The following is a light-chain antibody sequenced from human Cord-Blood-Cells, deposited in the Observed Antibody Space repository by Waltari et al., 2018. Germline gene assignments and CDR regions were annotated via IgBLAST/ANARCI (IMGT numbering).Light chain of an antibody. CDR1: SSDVGGYNY. CDR2: EVS. CDR3: SSYTSSSTHVV. Sequence: QSALTQPASVSGSPGQSITISCTGTSSDVGGYNYVSWYQQHPGKAPKRMLYEVSKRPSGVSNRFSGSKSGNTAALTISGLQAEDEADYDCSSYTSSSTHVVFGGGTKLTVL. V-gene: IGLV2-14*01. J-gene: IGLJ2*01.